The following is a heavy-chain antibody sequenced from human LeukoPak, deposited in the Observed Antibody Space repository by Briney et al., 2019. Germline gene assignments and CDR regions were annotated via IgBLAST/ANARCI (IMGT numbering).Heavy chain of an antibody. CDR2: ISSSGSTI. J-gene: IGHJ4*02. V-gene: IGHV3-48*03. Sequence: PGGSLRLSCAASGFTFSSYEMNWVRQAPGKGLEWVSYISSSGSTIYYADSVKGRFTISRDNAKNSLYLQMNSLSAEDTAVYYCASNFGATTGFWGQGTLVTVSS. CDR3: ASNFGATTGF. D-gene: IGHD1-1*01. CDR1: GFTFSSYE.